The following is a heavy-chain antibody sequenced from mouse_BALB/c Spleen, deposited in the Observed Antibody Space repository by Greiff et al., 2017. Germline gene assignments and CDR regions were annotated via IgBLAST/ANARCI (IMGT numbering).Heavy chain of an antibody. CDR1: GFTFSSYW. J-gene: IGHJ4*01. CDR2: IRLKSDNYAT. Sequence: EVQRVESGGGLVQPGGSMKLSCVASGFTFSSYWMSWVRQSPEKGLEWVAEIRLKSDNYATHYAESVKGKFTISRDDSKSRLYLQMNSLRAEDTGIYYCTVNDGYYGYYAMDYWGQGTSVTVSS. D-gene: IGHD2-3*01. CDR3: TVNDGYYGYYAMDY. V-gene: IGHV6-6*02.